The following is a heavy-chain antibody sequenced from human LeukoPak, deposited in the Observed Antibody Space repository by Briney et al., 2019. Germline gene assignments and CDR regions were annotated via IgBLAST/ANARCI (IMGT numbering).Heavy chain of an antibody. CDR1: GYTFTSYD. CDR2: MNPNSGNT. V-gene: IGHV1-8*01. CDR3: AREGGSSSGWSC. J-gene: IGHJ4*02. D-gene: IGHD6-19*01. Sequence: GASVKASCKASGYTFTSYDINWVRQATGQGLEWMGWMNPNSGNTGYAQKFRGRVTMTRNTSISTAYMELSSLRSEDTAVYYCAREGGSSSGWSCWGQGTLVTVSS.